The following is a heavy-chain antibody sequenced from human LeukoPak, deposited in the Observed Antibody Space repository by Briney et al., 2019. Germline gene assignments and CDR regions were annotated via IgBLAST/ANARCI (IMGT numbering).Heavy chain of an antibody. CDR2: IYYSGST. CDR1: GGSISSYY. CDR3: ARGSRERYYFDY. Sequence: SSETLSLTCTVSGGSISSYYWSWIRQPPGKGLEWIGYIYYSGSTKYSPSLKSRVTISVDASKTQFSLKLNSVTAADTAVYYCARGSRERYYFDYWGQGTLVTVSS. D-gene: IGHD1-1*01. J-gene: IGHJ4*02. V-gene: IGHV4-59*01.